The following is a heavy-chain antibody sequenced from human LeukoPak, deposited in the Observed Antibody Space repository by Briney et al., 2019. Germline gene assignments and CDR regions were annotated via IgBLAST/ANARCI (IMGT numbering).Heavy chain of an antibody. CDR3: ARAGYYDSSGYYPL. Sequence: SETLSLTCAVYGGSFSGYYWSWIRQPPGKGLEWIGEINHSGSTNYNPSLKSRVTISVDTSKNQFSLKLSSVTAADTAVYYCARAGYYDSSGYYPLWGQGTLVTASS. CDR1: GGSFSGYY. CDR2: INHSGST. V-gene: IGHV4-34*01. D-gene: IGHD3-22*01. J-gene: IGHJ4*02.